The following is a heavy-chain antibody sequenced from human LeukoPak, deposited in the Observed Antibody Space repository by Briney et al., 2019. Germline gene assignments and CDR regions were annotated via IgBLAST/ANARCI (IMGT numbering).Heavy chain of an antibody. CDR3: AKSFYSSSGIDAFDI. CDR1: GFTLRSYV. CDR2: ISGSGDST. V-gene: IGHV3-23*01. Sequence: GGSLRLSCVASGFTLRSYVMNWVRQTPGKGLEWVSSISGSGDSTFYADSVKGRFSISRDNSKNTLYLQMNSLRAEDTAVYYCAKSFYSSSGIDAFDIWGQGTMVTVSS. D-gene: IGHD3-10*01. J-gene: IGHJ3*02.